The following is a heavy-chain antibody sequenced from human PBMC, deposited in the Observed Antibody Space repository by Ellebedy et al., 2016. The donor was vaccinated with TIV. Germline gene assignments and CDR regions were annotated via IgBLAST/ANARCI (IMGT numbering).Heavy chain of an antibody. J-gene: IGHJ4*02. Sequence: ASVKVSXKASGYTFTGYYMHWVRQAPGQGLEWMGWINPNSGVRNYAQKFQGWVTMTRDTSISTAYMELSRLRSDDTDVYYCSRVARIAAALYYFDYWGQGTLVTVSS. D-gene: IGHD6-13*01. CDR2: INPNSGVR. CDR3: SRVARIAAALYYFDY. V-gene: IGHV1-2*04. CDR1: GYTFTGYY.